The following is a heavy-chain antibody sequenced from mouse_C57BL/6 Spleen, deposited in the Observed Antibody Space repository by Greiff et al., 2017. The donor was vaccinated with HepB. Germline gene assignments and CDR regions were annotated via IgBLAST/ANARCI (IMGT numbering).Heavy chain of an antibody. V-gene: IGHV5-4*01. CDR2: ISDGGSYT. Sequence: EVKLVESGGGLVKPGGSLKLSCAASGFTFSSYAMSWVRQTPEKRLEWVATISDGGSYTYYPDNVKGRFTISRDNAKNNLYLQMSHLKSEDTAMYYCARDPYYYGSSYDYAMDYWGQGTSVTVSS. D-gene: IGHD1-1*01. CDR3: ARDPYYYGSSYDYAMDY. CDR1: GFTFSSYA. J-gene: IGHJ4*01.